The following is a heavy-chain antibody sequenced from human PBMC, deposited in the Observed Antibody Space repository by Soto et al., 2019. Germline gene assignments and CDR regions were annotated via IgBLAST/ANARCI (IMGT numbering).Heavy chain of an antibody. J-gene: IGHJ4*02. Sequence: GGSLRLSCAASGFTFSSYWMNWVRQAPGKGPEWVGRIKSKTDGGTTDYAAPVKGRFTISRDDSKNTLYLQMNSLKTEDTAVYYCTTDTYYYDSSGFDYWGQGTLVTVSS. CDR1: GFTFSSYW. V-gene: IGHV3-15*07. D-gene: IGHD3-22*01. CDR2: IKSKTDGGTT. CDR3: TTDTYYYDSSGFDY.